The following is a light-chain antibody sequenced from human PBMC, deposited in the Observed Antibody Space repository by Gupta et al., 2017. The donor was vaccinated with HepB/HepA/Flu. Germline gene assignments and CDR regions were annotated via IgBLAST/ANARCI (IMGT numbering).Light chain of an antibody. CDR2: RVS. J-gene: IGKJ4*01. V-gene: IGKV2-30*01. CDR1: QSLAYSDGNTF. Sequence: VVMTQSPLFLPVTLGQPASISCRSSQSLAYSDGNTFLHWFQQRPGQSPRRLIYRVSKRDSGVPDRFSGRGYGTDFTLKISRGEAEDVGIYYCAQWKHCPFTFGGGTXVDIK. CDR3: AQWKHCPFT.